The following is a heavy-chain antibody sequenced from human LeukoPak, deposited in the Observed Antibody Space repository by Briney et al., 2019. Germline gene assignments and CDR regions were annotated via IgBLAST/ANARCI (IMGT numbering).Heavy chain of an antibody. CDR3: ARGGNSRGYPYYYGLDV. V-gene: IGHV4-61*08. CDR1: GGSISSGGYY. CDR2: FYDSGST. J-gene: IGHJ6*02. D-gene: IGHD3-22*01. Sequence: SETLSLTCTVSGGSISSGGYYWSWIRQPPGEGLEWIVYFYDSGSTNYNPSLKSRVTISVDTSKDQFSLNLSSVTAADTAVYYCARGGNSRGYPYYYGLDVWGQGTTVTVSS.